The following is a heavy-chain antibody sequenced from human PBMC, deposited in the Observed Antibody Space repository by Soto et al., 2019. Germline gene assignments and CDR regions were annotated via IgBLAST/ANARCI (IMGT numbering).Heavy chain of an antibody. Sequence: SETLSLTCAVYGGSFSGYYWSWIRQPPGKGLEWIGEINHSGSTNYNPSLKSRVTISVDKSKNQFSLKLSSVTAADTAVYYCARGRIAVASWGQGTLVTVSS. J-gene: IGHJ4*02. V-gene: IGHV4-34*01. CDR3: ARGRIAVAS. CDR2: INHSGST. CDR1: GGSFSGYY. D-gene: IGHD6-19*01.